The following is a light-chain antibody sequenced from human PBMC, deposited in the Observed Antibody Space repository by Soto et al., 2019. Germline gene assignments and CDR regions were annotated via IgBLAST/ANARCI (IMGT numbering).Light chain of an antibody. CDR2: EVS. V-gene: IGLV2-14*01. Sequence: QSVLTQPASVSGSPGQSITISCTGTRSGVGGYKYVSWYQQHPGKAPKLMIYEVSNRPSGVSNRFSGSKSGNTASLTISGLQAEDEADYYCSSYTSSSTLYVFGTGTKLTVL. J-gene: IGLJ1*01. CDR3: SSYTSSSTLYV. CDR1: RSGVGGYKY.